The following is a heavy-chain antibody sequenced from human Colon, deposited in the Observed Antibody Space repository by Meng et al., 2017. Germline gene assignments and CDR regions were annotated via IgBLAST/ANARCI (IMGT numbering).Heavy chain of an antibody. CDR3: ARVIYASGNMAHLDC. D-gene: IGHD3-10*01. Sequence: LEERGPVPVKPSGTLTLPGAGSGDSIRSSNRWGWVRQPPGRGLEWIGEIYQSGSTNYNPSLKNRLSLTVDKSKTHFSLTLHSVTAADTAVYYCARVIYASGNMAHLDCWGQGTLVTVSS. CDR2: IYQSGST. V-gene: IGHV4-4*02. CDR1: GDSIRSSNR. J-gene: IGHJ4*02.